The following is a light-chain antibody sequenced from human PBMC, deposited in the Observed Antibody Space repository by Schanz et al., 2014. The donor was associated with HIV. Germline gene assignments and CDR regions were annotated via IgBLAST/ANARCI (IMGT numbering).Light chain of an antibody. Sequence: QSVLTQPPSASGSPGQSVTISCIGTSNDIGSYNYVSWYQQHPGKAPKLMIYEVTKRPSGVPDRFSGSKSGNTASLTVSGLQAEDEADYYCCSYTTTSTYVFGAGTKLTVL. CDR3: CSYTTTSTYV. CDR1: SNDIGSYNY. J-gene: IGLJ1*01. V-gene: IGLV2-8*01. CDR2: EVT.